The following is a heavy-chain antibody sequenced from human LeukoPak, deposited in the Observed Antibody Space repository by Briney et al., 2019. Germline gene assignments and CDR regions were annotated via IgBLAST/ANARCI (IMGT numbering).Heavy chain of an antibody. CDR3: AVYNWGFDW. J-gene: IGHJ4*02. V-gene: IGHV3-23*01. CDR1: GFTFSSYG. D-gene: IGHD7-27*01. CDR2: TNGDGAST. Sequence: PGGSLRLSCAASGFTFSSYGMSWVRQAPGKGLEWVSATNGDGASTYYADSVKGRFTTSRDNSKNMLYLQMNSLTVEDTAVYYCAVYNWGFDWWGQGTLVTVSS.